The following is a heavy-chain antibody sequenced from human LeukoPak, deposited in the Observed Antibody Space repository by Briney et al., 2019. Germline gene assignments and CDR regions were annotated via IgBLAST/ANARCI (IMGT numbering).Heavy chain of an antibody. J-gene: IGHJ4*02. CDR3: AKSIAVAGLAGGRTFDY. CDR2: ISSSSSTI. CDR1: GFTFSSYS. V-gene: IGHV3-48*01. D-gene: IGHD6-19*01. Sequence: PGGSLRLSCAASGFTFSSYSMNWVRQAPGKGLEWVSYISSSSSTIYYADSVKGRFTISRDNAKNSLYLQMNSLRAEDTAVYYCAKSIAVAGLAGGRTFDYWGQGTLVTVSS.